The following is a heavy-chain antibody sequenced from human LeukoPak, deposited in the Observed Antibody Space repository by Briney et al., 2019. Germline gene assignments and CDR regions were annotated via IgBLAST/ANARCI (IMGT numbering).Heavy chain of an antibody. V-gene: IGHV3-30*02. CDR3: AKDRWFAELLESYFAS. J-gene: IGHJ4*02. CDR2: IRYDGNRK. Sequence: SGGSLRLSCVASGLVFSNYGMHWVRQAPGKGLEWVTFIRYDGNRKYFADSVKGRFTISRDNSKNTLYLQMNSLRTEDTAMYYCAKDRWFAELLESYFASWGQGALVTVSS. CDR1: GLVFSNYG. D-gene: IGHD3-10*01.